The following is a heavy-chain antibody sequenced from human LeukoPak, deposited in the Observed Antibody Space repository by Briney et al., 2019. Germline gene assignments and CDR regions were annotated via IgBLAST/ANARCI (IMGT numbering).Heavy chain of an antibody. CDR2: IYHSGST. CDR1: GYSISSGYY. Sequence: SETLSLTCAVSGYSISSGYYGGWSRQAPGKGLGWVGSIYHSGSTYYHPSLKSRVPISVDTSKNQFSLKLSSVTAADTAVYYCARLSIVGATLPDFDYWGQGTLVTVSS. V-gene: IGHV4-38-2*01. J-gene: IGHJ4*02. CDR3: ARLSIVGATLPDFDY. D-gene: IGHD1-26*01.